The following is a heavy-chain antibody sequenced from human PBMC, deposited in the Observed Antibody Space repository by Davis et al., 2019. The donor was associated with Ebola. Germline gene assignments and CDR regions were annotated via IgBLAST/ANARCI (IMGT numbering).Heavy chain of an antibody. CDR2: INPNSGGT. CDR1: GYTFTGYY. Sequence: ASVKVSCKASGYTFTGYYMHWVRQAPGQGLEWMGWINPNSGGTNYAQKFQGWVTMTRDTSISTAYMELSRLRSDDTAVYYCAREGCSGGSCYGWFDPWGQGTLVTVAS. V-gene: IGHV1-2*04. CDR3: AREGCSGGSCYGWFDP. J-gene: IGHJ5*02. D-gene: IGHD2-15*01.